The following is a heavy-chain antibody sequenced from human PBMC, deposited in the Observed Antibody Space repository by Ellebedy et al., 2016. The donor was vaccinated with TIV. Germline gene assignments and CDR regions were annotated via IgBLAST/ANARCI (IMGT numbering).Heavy chain of an antibody. CDR1: GFTFSSYS. J-gene: IGHJ4*02. Sequence: GESLKISCAASGFTFSSYSMNWVRQDPGKGLEWVSSISSSSSYIYYADSVKGRFTISGDNAKNSLYLQMRGLRAEDTAVYYCARDLDVDTAMVNGYWGQGTLVTVSS. CDR2: ISSSSSYI. D-gene: IGHD5-18*01. CDR3: ARDLDVDTAMVNGY. V-gene: IGHV3-21*01.